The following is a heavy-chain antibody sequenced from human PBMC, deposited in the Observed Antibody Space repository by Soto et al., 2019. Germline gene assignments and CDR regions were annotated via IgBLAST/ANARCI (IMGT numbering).Heavy chain of an antibody. J-gene: IGHJ2*01. Sequence: QVQLQESGPGLVKPSGTLSLTCAVSGASISSSHWWSWVRQPPGKGLEWIGEIYHSGSTYYNASLTSRVAISLDTSKNQFSLKLRSVTAADTAVYYCVRKDYSDWFFDLWGRGTLVTVSS. CDR2: IYHSGST. D-gene: IGHD4-4*01. CDR3: VRKDYSDWFFDL. V-gene: IGHV4-4*02. CDR1: GASISSSHW.